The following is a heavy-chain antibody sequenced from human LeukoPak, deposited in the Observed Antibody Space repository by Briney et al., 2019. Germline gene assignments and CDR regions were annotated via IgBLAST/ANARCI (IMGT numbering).Heavy chain of an antibody. CDR3: AKLIPGIAAGGSDY. V-gene: IGHV3-74*01. CDR1: GFTFSTSW. J-gene: IGHJ4*02. Sequence: PGGSLRLSCAASGFTFSTSWMHWVRQPPGEGLVWVSLIDSDGSRTNYADSVKGRFTISRDNAKNTLYLQMNGLRAEDTAVYYCAKLIPGIAAGGSDYWGQGTLVTVSS. CDR2: IDSDGSRT. D-gene: IGHD6-13*01.